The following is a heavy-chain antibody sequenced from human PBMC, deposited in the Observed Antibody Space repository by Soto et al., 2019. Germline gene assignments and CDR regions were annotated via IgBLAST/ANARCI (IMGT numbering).Heavy chain of an antibody. Sequence: SETLSLTCAVSGYSISSSNWWGWIRQPPGKGLEWIGYIYYSGTTYYNPSLKSRVTMSVDTSKNQFSLKLTSATAVDTAVYFCARSEIQDPIYYWCQGSLVTVSS. J-gene: IGHJ4*01. V-gene: IGHV4-28*01. CDR1: GYSISSSNW. CDR2: IYYSGTT. D-gene: IGHD2-21*01. CDR3: ARSEIQDPIYY.